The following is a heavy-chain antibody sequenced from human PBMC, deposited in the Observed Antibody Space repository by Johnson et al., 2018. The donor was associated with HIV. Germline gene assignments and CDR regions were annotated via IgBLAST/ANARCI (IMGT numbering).Heavy chain of an antibody. CDR3: ARKATTVVNDDAFDI. CDR1: GFTFSDYY. CDR2: ISSSGSTI. D-gene: IGHD4-23*01. J-gene: IGHJ3*02. V-gene: IGHV3-11*04. Sequence: QEKLVESGGDLVKPGGSLRLSCVASGFTFSDYYMSWIRQAPGKGLEWVSYISSSGSTIYYADSVKGRFTISRDNSKNTLHLQMNSLRVEDTAMYYCARKATTVVNDDAFDIWGQGTMVTVSS.